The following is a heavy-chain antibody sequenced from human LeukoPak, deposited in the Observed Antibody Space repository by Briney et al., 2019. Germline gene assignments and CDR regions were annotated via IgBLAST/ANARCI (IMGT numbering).Heavy chain of an antibody. V-gene: IGHV1-2*02. CDR1: GHTFTGHY. CDR2: INPNSGVT. J-gene: IGHJ3*02. Sequence: ASVKVSCKASGHTFTGHYIYWVREAPGQGLECMGWINPNSGVTNYAQKFQDRVTMTRDTSISTAYMNLGRLTSGDTAVYYCARPTEPLDKGDAFDTWGQGTMVTVSS. CDR3: ARPTEPLDKGDAFDT.